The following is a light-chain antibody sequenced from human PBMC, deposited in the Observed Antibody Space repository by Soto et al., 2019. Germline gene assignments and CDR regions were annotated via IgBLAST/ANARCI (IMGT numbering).Light chain of an antibody. CDR2: KAY. J-gene: IGKJ1*01. CDR3: QHYKTYSRT. V-gene: IGKV1-5*03. CDR1: QNIDTW. Sequence: DIQMTQSPSTLSASVGDRVTITCRASQNIDTWLAWYQQKPGKPPTPLMYKAYILESGVPSRFSGSGSEPEFTLTISSLQPDDFATYYCQHYKTYSRTFGQGTNVDI.